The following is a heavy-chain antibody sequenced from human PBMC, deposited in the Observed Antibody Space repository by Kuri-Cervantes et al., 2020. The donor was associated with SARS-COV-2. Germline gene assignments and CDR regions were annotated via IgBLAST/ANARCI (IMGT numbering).Heavy chain of an antibody. D-gene: IGHD4-11*01. CDR3: ARHPYTVTTPIDY. Sequence: ETLSLTCTVSGGSISGHYWSWIRQPPGKGLEWVSSISSSSSYIYYADSVKGRFTISRDNAKNSLYLQMNSLRAEDTAVYYCARHPYTVTTPIDYWGQGTLVTVSS. CDR2: ISSSSSYI. V-gene: IGHV3-21*01. CDR1: GGSISGHY. J-gene: IGHJ4*02.